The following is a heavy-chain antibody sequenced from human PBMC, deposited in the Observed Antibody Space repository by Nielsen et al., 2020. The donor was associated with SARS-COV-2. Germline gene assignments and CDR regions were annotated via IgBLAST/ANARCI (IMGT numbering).Heavy chain of an antibody. D-gene: IGHD4-17*01. Sequence: SETLSLTCAVSGGSISSSNWWSWVRQPPGKGLEWIGEIYHSGSTNYNPSLKSRVTISVDKSKNQFSLKLSSVTAADTAVYYCARDLGDYGDYNVYWGQGTLVTVSS. CDR1: GGSISSSNW. CDR2: IYHSGST. CDR3: ARDLGDYGDYNVY. V-gene: IGHV4-4*02. J-gene: IGHJ4*02.